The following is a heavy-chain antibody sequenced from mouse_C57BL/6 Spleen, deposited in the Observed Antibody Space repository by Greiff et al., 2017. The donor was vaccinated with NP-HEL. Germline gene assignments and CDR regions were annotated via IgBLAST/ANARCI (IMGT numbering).Heavy chain of an antibody. CDR3: ARDYGSSYAMDY. J-gene: IGHJ4*01. CDR1: GYSFTSYY. Sequence: QVQLKESGPELVKPGASVKISCKASGYSFTSYYIHWVKQRPGQGLEWIGWIYRGSGNTKYNATLKGKAPLTADTSSSTAYMQLIKLTSEDSAVYDGARDYGSSYAMDYWGQGTSVTVSS. D-gene: IGHD1-1*01. V-gene: IGHV1-66*01. CDR2: IYRGSGNT.